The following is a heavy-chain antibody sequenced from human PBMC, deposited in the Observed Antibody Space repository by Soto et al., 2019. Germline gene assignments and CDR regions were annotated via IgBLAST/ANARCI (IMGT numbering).Heavy chain of an antibody. J-gene: IGHJ4*01. CDR1: GGTIASFG. CDR2: IIPIFGTA. V-gene: IGHV1-69*13. D-gene: IGHD6-13*01. Sequence: SVKARCKDRGGTIASFGISWVRQAPGQALEWMGGIIPIFGTANYAQKFQGRVTITADESTSTAYMELSSLRSEDTAVYYCARYLAAAGKGPFDYWG. CDR3: ARYLAAAGKGPFDY.